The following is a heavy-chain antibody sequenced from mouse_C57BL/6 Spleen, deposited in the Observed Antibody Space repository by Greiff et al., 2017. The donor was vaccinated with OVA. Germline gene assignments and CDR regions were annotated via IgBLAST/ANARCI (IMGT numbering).Heavy chain of an antibody. D-gene: IGHD2-1*01. V-gene: IGHV1-26*01. CDR2: INHNNGGT. Sequence: EVKLQESGPELVKPGASVKISCKASGYTFTDYYMNWVKQSHGKSLEWIGDINHNNGGTSYNQKFKGKGTLTVDKSSSTAYMELRSLTSEDSAVYYCARGVYYGNWGYFDVWGTGTTVTVSS. CDR3: ARGVYYGNWGYFDV. CDR1: GYTFTDYY. J-gene: IGHJ1*03.